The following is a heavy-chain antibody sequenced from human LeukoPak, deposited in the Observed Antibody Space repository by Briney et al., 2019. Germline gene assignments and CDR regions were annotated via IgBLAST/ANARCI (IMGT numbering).Heavy chain of an antibody. CDR3: MRGVFITGKLDRYYFDN. J-gene: IGHJ4*02. CDR2: VHYSGSA. Sequence: SETLSLTCTVSGGSFSGYYWSWIRQPPGKGLDWIGHVHYSGSANYNPSLKSRVTISMDTSNNQFSLRLSSVTAVDPAVHYCMRGVFITGKLDRYYFDNWGQGTPVIVSS. CDR1: GGSFSGYY. V-gene: IGHV4-59*01. D-gene: IGHD2-21*02.